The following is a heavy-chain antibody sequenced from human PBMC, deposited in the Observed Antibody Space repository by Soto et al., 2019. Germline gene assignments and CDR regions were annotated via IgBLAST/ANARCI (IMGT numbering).Heavy chain of an antibody. Sequence: GGSLRLSCAAARVTFSDNYMSWIRQAPGKGLEWVSYISSSGSIIYYADSVKGRFTISRDNAKNSLYLQMNSLRAEDTAVYYCARDLGYYESDGYFDYWGQGALVTVSS. CDR3: ARDLGYYESDGYFDY. D-gene: IGHD3-22*01. V-gene: IGHV3-11*01. CDR2: ISSSGSII. CDR1: RVTFSDNY. J-gene: IGHJ4*02.